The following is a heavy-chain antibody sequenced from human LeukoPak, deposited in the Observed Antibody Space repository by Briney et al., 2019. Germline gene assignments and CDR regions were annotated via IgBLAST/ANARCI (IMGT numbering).Heavy chain of an antibody. D-gene: IGHD3-22*01. CDR2: ISGSGGST. CDR1: GFTFSSYG. V-gene: IGHV3-23*01. CDR3: AKDLGYYDGSGYYFEKNSFDY. Sequence: PGGSLRLSCAASGFTFSSYGMSWVRQAPGKGLEWVSAISGSGGSTYYADSVKGRFTISRDNSKNTLYLQMNSLRAEDTAVYYCAKDLGYYDGSGYYFEKNSFDYWGQGTLVTVSS. J-gene: IGHJ4*02.